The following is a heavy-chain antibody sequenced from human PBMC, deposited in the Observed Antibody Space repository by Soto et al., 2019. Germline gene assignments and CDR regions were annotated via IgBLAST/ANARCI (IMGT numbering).Heavy chain of an antibody. D-gene: IGHD3-10*01. CDR2: INHSGST. V-gene: IGHV4-34*01. CDR1: GGSFSGYY. Sequence: QVQLQQWGAGLVKPSETLSLTCAVYGGSFSGYYWSWIRQPPGKGLEWIGEINHSGSTNYNPSLKSRVTISVDTSKNQFSLKLSSVTAADTAVYYCAMKSYGLYYYYGMDVWGQGTTVTVSS. J-gene: IGHJ6*02. CDR3: AMKSYGLYYYYGMDV.